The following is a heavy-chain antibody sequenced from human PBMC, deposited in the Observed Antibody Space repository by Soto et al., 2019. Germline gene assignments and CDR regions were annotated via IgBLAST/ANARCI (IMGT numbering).Heavy chain of an antibody. CDR2: INGDGSPT. CDR3: ARVGQWRYYFDY. D-gene: IGHD2-8*01. CDR1: GFAFSSYW. V-gene: IGHV3-74*01. J-gene: IGHJ4*02. Sequence: EVHLVESGGGSVQPGGSLKLSCAGSGFAFSSYWIQWVRQVPGKGLVWVSRINGDGSPTSYADSVRGRFTISRDNAKDTLYLPMNGLRAEDTALYYGARVGQWRYYFDYWGQGTLVTFSS.